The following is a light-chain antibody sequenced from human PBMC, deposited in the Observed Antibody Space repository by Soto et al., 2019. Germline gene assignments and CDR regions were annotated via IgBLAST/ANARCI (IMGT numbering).Light chain of an antibody. CDR1: QSVSSY. CDR2: DAS. J-gene: IGKJ5*01. V-gene: IGKV3-11*01. CDR3: QQRDNWPT. Sequence: EIVLTQSPATLSLSTGERATLSCRASQSVSSYLVWYQQKPGQAPRLLIFDASNRATGIPARFSGSGSGTDFTLTISSLAPEDFAVYYCQQRDNWPTFGQGTRLDIK.